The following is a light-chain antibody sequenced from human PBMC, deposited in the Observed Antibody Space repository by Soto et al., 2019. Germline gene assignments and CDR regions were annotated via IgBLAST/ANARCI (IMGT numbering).Light chain of an antibody. CDR3: QQYGRSPPYT. CDR2: GAS. V-gene: IGKV3-20*01. J-gene: IGKJ2*01. Sequence: EIVLTQSPGTLSLSPGERATLSCRASQSVSSSYLAWYQQKPGQAPRLLIYGASNRATGFPDRFSASGSGTDITLTISRLEAEDFAVYYCQQYGRSPPYTFGQGTKLEIK. CDR1: QSVSSSY.